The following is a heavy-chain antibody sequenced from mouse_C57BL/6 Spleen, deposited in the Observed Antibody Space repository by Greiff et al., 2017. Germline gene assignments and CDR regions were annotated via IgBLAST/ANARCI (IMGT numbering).Heavy chain of an antibody. CDR1: GFNIKDDY. J-gene: IGHJ2*01. V-gene: IGHV14-4*01. Sequence: EVQLQESGAELVRPGASVKLSCTASGFNIKDDYMHWVKQRPEQGLEWIGWIDPENGDTEYASKFQGKATITADTSSNTAYLQLSSLTSEDTAVYYCTTQGIYYGNYVDYWGQGTTLTVSS. D-gene: IGHD2-1*01. CDR3: TTQGIYYGNYVDY. CDR2: IDPENGDT.